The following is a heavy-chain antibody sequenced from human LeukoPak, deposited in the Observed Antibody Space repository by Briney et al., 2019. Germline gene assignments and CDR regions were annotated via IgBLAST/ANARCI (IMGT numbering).Heavy chain of an antibody. Sequence: QSGGSLRPSCAASGFTFSSYWMHWVRQAPGKGLVWVSRINSDGSTTSYADSVKGRFTISRDNAKNTLYLQMNSLRAEDTAVYYCARDLAEYGWFGELYYWGQGTLVTVSS. CDR3: ARDLAEYGWFGELYY. CDR1: GFTFSSYW. CDR2: INSDGSTT. D-gene: IGHD3-10*01. J-gene: IGHJ4*02. V-gene: IGHV3-74*01.